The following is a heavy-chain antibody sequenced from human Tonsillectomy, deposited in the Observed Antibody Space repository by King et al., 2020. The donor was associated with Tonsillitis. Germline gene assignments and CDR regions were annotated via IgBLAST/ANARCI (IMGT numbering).Heavy chain of an antibody. J-gene: IGHJ6*02. D-gene: IGHD2-2*01. CDR2: ISYDGSKK. CDR1: GFPFSTYA. V-gene: IGHV3-30*04. Sequence: VQLVESGGGVVQPGRSRRLSCAASGFPFSTYAMHWVRQAPGKGPEWVAVISYDGSKKYYADSVKGRFTISRDKSQNTLSLQMNSLGGDDTAVYHCARESRYCSATSCYGMDVWGQGTPVTVSS. CDR3: ARESRYCSATSCYGMDV.